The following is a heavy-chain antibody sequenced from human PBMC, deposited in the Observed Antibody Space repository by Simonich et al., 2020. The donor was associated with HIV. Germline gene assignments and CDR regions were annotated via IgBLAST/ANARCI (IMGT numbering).Heavy chain of an antibody. D-gene: IGHD6-6*01. V-gene: IGHV3-9*03. J-gene: IGHJ4*02. CDR3: AKDRYSSSSGSFDY. Sequence: EVQLVESGGGLVQPGRSLRLSCAASGFTFYDYAMHWVRQAPGKGLEGFSGISGHSGSIGYADSVKGRFTISRDNAKNSLYLQMNSLRAEDMALYYCAKDRYSSSSGSFDYWGQGTLVTVSS. CDR1: GFTFYDYA. CDR2: ISGHSGSI.